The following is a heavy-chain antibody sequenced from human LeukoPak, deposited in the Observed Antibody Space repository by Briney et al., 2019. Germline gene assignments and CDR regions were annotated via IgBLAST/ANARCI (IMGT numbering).Heavy chain of an antibody. V-gene: IGHV6-1*01. CDR2: TYYRSKWYN. CDR3: ARDQKRITIFGVVTNTFDY. D-gene: IGHD3-3*01. CDR1: GDSVSSNSAA. J-gene: IGHJ4*02. Sequence: SQTLSLTCAISGDSVSSNSAAWNWIRQSPSRGLEWLGRTYYRSKWYNDYAVSVKSRITINPDTSKNQFSLQLNSVTPEDTAVYYCARDQKRITIFGVVTNTFDYWGRGTLVTVSS.